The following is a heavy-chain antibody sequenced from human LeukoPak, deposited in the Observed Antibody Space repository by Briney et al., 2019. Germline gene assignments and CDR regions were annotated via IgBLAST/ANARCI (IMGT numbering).Heavy chain of an antibody. CDR3: ARTHSSSWPCDAFDI. CDR1: GYTFTSYA. CDR2: INAGNGNT. Sequence: ASVKVSCKASGYTFTSYAMHWVRQAPGQRLEWMGWINAGNGNTKYSQKFQGRVTITRDTSASTAYMELSSLRSEDTAVYYCARTHSSSWPCDAFDIWGQGTMVTVSS. J-gene: IGHJ3*02. D-gene: IGHD6-13*01. V-gene: IGHV1-3*01.